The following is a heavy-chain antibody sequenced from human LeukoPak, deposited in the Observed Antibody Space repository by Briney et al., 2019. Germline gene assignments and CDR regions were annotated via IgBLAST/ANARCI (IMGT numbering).Heavy chain of an antibody. D-gene: IGHD2-2*01. J-gene: IGHJ4*02. V-gene: IGHV4-34*01. CDR1: GGSFSGYY. CDR2: INHSGST. CDR3: AREASAVSDY. Sequence: SETLSLTCAVYGGSFSGYYWSWIRQPPGKGLEWIGEINHSGSTNYNPSLKSRVTISVDTSKNQFSLKLSSVTAADTAVYYCAREASAVSDYWGQGTLVTVSS.